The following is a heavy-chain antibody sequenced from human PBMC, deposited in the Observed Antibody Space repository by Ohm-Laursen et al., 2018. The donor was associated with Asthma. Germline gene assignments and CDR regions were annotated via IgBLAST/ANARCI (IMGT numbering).Heavy chain of an antibody. D-gene: IGHD3-22*01. CDR1: GFTFSSYG. J-gene: IGHJ4*02. CDR3: ARNYYDSSGYYSY. V-gene: IGHV3-33*08. Sequence: SLRLSCAASGFTFSSYGMHWVRQAPGKGLEWVAVIWYDGSNKYYADSVKGRFTISRDNSKNTLYLQMNSLRAEDTAVYYCARNYYDSSGYYSYWGQGTLVTASS. CDR2: IWYDGSNK.